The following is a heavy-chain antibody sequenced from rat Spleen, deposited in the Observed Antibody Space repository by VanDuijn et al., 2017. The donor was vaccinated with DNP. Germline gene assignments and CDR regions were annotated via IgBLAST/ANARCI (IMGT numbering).Heavy chain of an antibody. CDR1: GFTFSEHN. J-gene: IGHJ1*01. Sequence: EVQLVESGGGLVQPGWSLKLSCAASGFTFSEHNMAWVRQAPERGLEWVATITYDGSNTFYRDSVRGRFTISRDNAKSTLYLQMNSLRSEDTATYYCTRVGGSSRWYFDFWGPGTMVTVSS. V-gene: IGHV5-7*01. CDR2: ITYDGSNT. CDR3: TRVGGSSRWYFDF. D-gene: IGHD5-1*01.